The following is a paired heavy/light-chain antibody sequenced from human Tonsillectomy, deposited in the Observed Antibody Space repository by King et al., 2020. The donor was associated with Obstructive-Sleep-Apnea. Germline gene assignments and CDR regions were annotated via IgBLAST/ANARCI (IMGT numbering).Heavy chain of an antibody. J-gene: IGHJ6*02. D-gene: IGHD5-12*01. V-gene: IGHV4-38-2*02. Sequence: QVQLQESGPGLVKPSETLSLTCTVSGYSISSGYYWGWIRQPPGKGLEWIGSIYHSGSTYYNPSLKSRVTISVDTSKNQFSLKLSSVTAADTAVYYCARERGYSGYDSDYYGMDVWGQGTTVTVSS. CDR1: GYSISSGYY. CDR3: ARERGYSGYDSDYYGMDV. CDR2: IYHSGST.
Light chain of an antibody. CDR1: QGISSA. CDR3: QQFNNYVIT. J-gene: IGKJ5*01. CDR2: DAS. Sequence: AIQLTQSPSSLSASVGDRVTITCRASQGISSALAWYQQKPGKAPKLLIYDASSLESGVPSRFSGSGSGTDFTLTISSLQPEDFATYYCQQFNNYVITFGQGTRLEIK. V-gene: IGKV1D-13*01.